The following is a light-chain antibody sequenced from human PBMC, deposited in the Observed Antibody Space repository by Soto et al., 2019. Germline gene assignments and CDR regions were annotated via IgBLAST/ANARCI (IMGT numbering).Light chain of an antibody. V-gene: IGKV1-5*01. CDR3: QQYNSYST. J-gene: IGKJ1*01. CDR2: HAS. CDR1: QSISSW. Sequence: DIQMTQSPSTLSASVGDRATITCRASQSISSWLAWYQRKPGKSPNLLIYHASTLETGFPSRFSGSGSGTEFTLTISSLQADDFATYYCQQYNSYSTFGPGTQVEIK.